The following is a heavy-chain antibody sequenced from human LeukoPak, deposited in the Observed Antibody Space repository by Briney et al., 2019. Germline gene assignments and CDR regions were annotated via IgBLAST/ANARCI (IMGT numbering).Heavy chain of an antibody. CDR1: GFTFSRYW. D-gene: IGHD6-19*01. CDR2: IKQDGSEK. V-gene: IGHV3-7*01. CDR3: ARVAVAINYYYYYYMDV. J-gene: IGHJ6*03. Sequence: GGSLRLSCAASGFTFSRYWMSWVRQAPGKGLEWVANIKQDGSEKYYVDSVKGRFTIFRDNAKNSLYLQMNSLRAEDTAVYYCARVAVAINYYYYYYMDVWGKGTTVTISS.